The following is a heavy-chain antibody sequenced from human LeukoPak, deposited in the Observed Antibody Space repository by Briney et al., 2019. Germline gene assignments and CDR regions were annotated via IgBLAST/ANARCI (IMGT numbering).Heavy chain of an antibody. CDR2: IYYSGST. D-gene: IGHD6-6*01. V-gene: IGHV4-31*03. Sequence: SETLSLTCTVSGGSISSSDYYWSWIRQHPGKGLEWIGYIYYSGSTYYNPSLKSRVTISVDTSKNQFSLKLSSVTAADTAVYYCARGGAARSTGSDYWGQGTLVTVSS. CDR3: ARGGAARSTGSDY. J-gene: IGHJ4*02. CDR1: GGSISSSDYY.